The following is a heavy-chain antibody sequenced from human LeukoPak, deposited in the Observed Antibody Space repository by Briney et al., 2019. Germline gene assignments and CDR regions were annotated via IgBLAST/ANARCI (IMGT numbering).Heavy chain of an antibody. V-gene: IGHV1-69*05. D-gene: IGHD2-2*01. CDR1: GGTLSSYA. CDR2: IIPIFGTA. Sequence: ASVKVSFKASGGTLSSYAISWVRQAPGQGLEWMGGIIPIFGTANYAQKFQGRVTVTTDESTSTAYMELSSLRSEDTAVYYCARAATQYCSSTSCYLNYWGQGTLVTVSS. J-gene: IGHJ4*02. CDR3: ARAATQYCSSTSCYLNY.